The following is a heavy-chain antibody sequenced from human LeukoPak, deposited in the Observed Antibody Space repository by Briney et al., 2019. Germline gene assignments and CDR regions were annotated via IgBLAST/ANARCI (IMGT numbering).Heavy chain of an antibody. J-gene: IGHJ4*02. CDR1: GFTFSSYA. Sequence: GGSLRLSCAASGFTFSSYAMSWVRQAPGKGLEWVSAISGSGGSTYYADSVKGRFTISRDNSKNTLYLQMNSLRAEDTAVYYCAKTPLAGITIFGVVDYYFDYWGQGTLATVSS. D-gene: IGHD3-3*01. V-gene: IGHV3-23*01. CDR2: ISGSGGST. CDR3: AKTPLAGITIFGVVDYYFDY.